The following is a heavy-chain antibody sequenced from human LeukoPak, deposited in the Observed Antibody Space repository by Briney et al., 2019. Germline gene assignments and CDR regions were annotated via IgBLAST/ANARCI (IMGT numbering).Heavy chain of an antibody. CDR1: GFTFSSFA. CDR3: ARGEDIAVAIDAFEI. Sequence: PGRSLRLSCAASGFTFSSFAMHWVRPAPGKGLEWVAVISYDGSNKYYADSMKGRFTISRDSSKNTVYLQMNSLRVEDTAVYYCARGEDIAVAIDAFEIWGQGTMVTVSS. V-gene: IGHV3-30*04. CDR2: ISYDGSNK. D-gene: IGHD6-19*01. J-gene: IGHJ3*02.